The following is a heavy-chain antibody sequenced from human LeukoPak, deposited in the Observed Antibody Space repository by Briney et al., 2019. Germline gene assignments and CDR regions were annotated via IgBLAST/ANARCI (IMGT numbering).Heavy chain of an antibody. D-gene: IGHD6-19*01. Sequence: QPGGSLRLSCAASGFTFSSYAMSWVRQAPGKGLEWVSAISGSGGSTYYADSVKGRFTISRGNSKNTLYLQMNSLRAEDTAVYYCAKDLYSSGWYGSGYWGQGTLVTVSS. J-gene: IGHJ4*02. CDR2: ISGSGGST. V-gene: IGHV3-23*01. CDR1: GFTFSSYA. CDR3: AKDLYSSGWYGSGY.